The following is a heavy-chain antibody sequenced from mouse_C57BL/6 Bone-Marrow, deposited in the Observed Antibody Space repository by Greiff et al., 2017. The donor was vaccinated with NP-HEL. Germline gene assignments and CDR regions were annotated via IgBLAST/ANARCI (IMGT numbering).Heavy chain of an antibody. CDR3: ARDYYGSIFYAMDY. V-gene: IGHV7-3*01. CDR2: IRNKANGYTT. D-gene: IGHD1-1*01. CDR1: GFTFTDYY. Sequence: EVHLVESGGGLVQPGGSLSLSCAASGFTFTDYYMSWVRQPPGKALEWLGFIRNKANGYTTEYSASVKGRFTISRDNSQSILYLQMNALRAEDSATYYCARDYYGSIFYAMDYWGQGTSVTVSS. J-gene: IGHJ4*01.